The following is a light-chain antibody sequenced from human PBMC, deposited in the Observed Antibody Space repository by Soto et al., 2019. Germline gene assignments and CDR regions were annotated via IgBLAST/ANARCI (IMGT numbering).Light chain of an antibody. CDR1: QGISKY. CDR3: QKYNSAPLT. V-gene: IGKV1-27*01. CDR2: AAS. Sequence: DIQMTQSPSSLSASVGDRVTITCRASQGISKYLAWYQQRPGKGPNLLVYAASTLQSGVPSRFSGSGSGTDFTLTISSLQPEDVATYYCQKYNSAPLTFCQGTKVEI. J-gene: IGKJ1*01.